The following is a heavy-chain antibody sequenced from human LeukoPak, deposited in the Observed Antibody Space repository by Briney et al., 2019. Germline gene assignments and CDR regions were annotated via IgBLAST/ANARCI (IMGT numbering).Heavy chain of an antibody. CDR3: ARARVGAYDY. Sequence: SQTLSLTCTVSGGSISSGGYYWSWIRQPPGKGLEWIGYIYHSGSTNYNPSLKSQVTISVDTSKNQFSLKLSSVTAADTAVYYCARARVGAYDYWGQGTLVTVSS. CDR1: GGSISSGGYY. CDR2: IYHSGST. J-gene: IGHJ4*02. D-gene: IGHD1-26*01. V-gene: IGHV4-30-2*01.